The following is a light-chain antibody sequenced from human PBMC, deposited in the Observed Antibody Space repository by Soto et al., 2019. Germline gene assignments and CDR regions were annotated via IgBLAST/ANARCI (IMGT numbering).Light chain of an antibody. CDR2: EVS. J-gene: IGLJ1*01. Sequence: QSALTQPASVSGSPGQSITISCTGTSSDIGAYNSVSWYQQYPGRAPKLMIYEVSNRPSGVSVRFSASKSGNTASLTISGLQAEDEADYYCNSRRGSRAYYVFGTGTKLTVL. CDR1: SSDIGAYNS. CDR3: NSRRGSRAYYV. V-gene: IGLV2-14*01.